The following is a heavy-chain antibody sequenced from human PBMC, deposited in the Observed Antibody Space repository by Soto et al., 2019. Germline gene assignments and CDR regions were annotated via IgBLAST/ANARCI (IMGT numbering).Heavy chain of an antibody. V-gene: IGHV3-23*01. J-gene: IGHJ4*02. Sequence: EVQLLESGGGFVQPGGSLRLSCAASGITFSNYAMSWVRQAPGKGLEWVSVISGSGDSTYYAESVKGRFTISRDNYKNTLHLQMNNLGAEDTALYYCATRNYYDSTGYYYWYYFDFWGQGTLVTVSS. CDR3: ATRNYYDSTGYYYWYYFDF. CDR2: ISGSGDST. D-gene: IGHD3-22*01. CDR1: GITFSNYA.